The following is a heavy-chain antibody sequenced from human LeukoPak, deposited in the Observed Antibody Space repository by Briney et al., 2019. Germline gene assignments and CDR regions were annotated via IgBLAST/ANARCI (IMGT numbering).Heavy chain of an antibody. CDR2: IYSGGST. D-gene: IGHD2-2*01. Sequence: GGSLRLSCAASGFTVSTNYMSWVRQAPGKGLEWVSIIYSGGSTYYADSVKGRFTISRDNSKNTLYLQMNTLRAEDTDVYYCARDSRDYAIDYWGQGVLVIVSS. V-gene: IGHV3-66*01. CDR3: ARDSRDYAIDY. CDR1: GFTVSTNY. J-gene: IGHJ4*02.